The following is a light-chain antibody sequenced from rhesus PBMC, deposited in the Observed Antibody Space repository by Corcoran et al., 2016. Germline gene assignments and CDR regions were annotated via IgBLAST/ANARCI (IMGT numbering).Light chain of an antibody. V-gene: IGKV1-25*01. CDR2: EAS. J-gene: IGKJ1*01. Sequence: DIQMTQSPSSLSASVGDRVTITCRASQGITNDLAWYQQKPGETPKFLIYEASSLQSGIPSRFSGSGSGTDFTLTISSLQSEDFATYYCQHYYSIPWTFGQGTKVEIK. CDR3: QHYYSIPWT. CDR1: QGITND.